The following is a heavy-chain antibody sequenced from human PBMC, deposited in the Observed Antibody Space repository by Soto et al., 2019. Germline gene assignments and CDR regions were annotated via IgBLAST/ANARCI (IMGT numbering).Heavy chain of an antibody. J-gene: IGHJ6*02. V-gene: IGHV4-34*01. CDR1: GGSFSGYY. Sequence: SETLSLTCAVYGGSFSGYYWSWIRQPPGKGLEWIGEINHSGSTNYNPSLKSRVTISVDTSKNQFSLKLSSVTAADTAVYYCERLTAAAGFYSYHYGLDVWGQGNTVTVSS. CDR2: INHSGST. D-gene: IGHD6-13*01. CDR3: ERLTAAAGFYSYHYGLDV.